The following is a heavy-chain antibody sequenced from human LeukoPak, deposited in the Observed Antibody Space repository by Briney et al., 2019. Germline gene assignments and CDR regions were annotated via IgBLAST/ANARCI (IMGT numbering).Heavy chain of an antibody. D-gene: IGHD2-2*01. Sequence: SETLSLTCTVSGGSISSYYWSWIRQPPGKGLEWIGYIYYSGSTNYDPSLKSRVTISVDTSKNQFSLKLSSVTAADTAVYYCARVLVVGYCSSTSCYLFDYWGQGTLVTVSS. CDR2: IYYSGST. CDR3: ARVLVVGYCSSTSCYLFDY. J-gene: IGHJ4*02. V-gene: IGHV4-59*08. CDR1: GGSISSYY.